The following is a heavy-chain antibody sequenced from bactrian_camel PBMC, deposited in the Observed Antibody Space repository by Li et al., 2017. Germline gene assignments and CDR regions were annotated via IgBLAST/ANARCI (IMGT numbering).Heavy chain of an antibody. CDR3: AKHGYGGPWNSLLRFDY. CDR2: ITNDGTT. CDR1: GYTSIIS. V-gene: IGHV3S53*01. J-gene: IGHJ4*01. Sequence: HVQLVESGGGLVQAGESLRLTCTASGYTSIISCGMGWYRQAPGKERELVSTITNDGTTAYADSVKGRFTLPRDNAKNTLYLQLNSLKTEDTAMYYCAKHGYGGPWNSLLRFDYWGQGTQVTVS. D-gene: IGHD7*01.